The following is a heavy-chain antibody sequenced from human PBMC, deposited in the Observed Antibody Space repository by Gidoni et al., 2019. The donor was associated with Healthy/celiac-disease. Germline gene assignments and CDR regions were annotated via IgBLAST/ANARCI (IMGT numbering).Heavy chain of an antibody. CDR1: GYTFPSYD. Sequence: QVQLVQSGADVKKPGASVQVSCKASGYTFPSYDINWVRQATGQGLEWMGWMNPNRCKTGYAKKCQGRVTMNRNTSISTAYMELSSLRAEDTDVYYCARGVGPFGGSYLCQHWGQGTLVTVSS. CDR3: ARGVGPFGGSYLCQH. V-gene: IGHV1-8*01. J-gene: IGHJ1*01. CDR2: MNPNRCKT. D-gene: IGHD1-26*01.